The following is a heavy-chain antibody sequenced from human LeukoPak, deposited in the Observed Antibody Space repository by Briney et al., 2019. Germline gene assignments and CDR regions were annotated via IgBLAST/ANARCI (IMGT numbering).Heavy chain of an antibody. J-gene: IGHJ4*02. CDR3: ARQAQTPVTTYSIAGSVDY. D-gene: IGHD4-17*01. Sequence: GGSLRLSCAASGFTFSSYAMSWVRQAPGKGLEWVAVISYDGNNRYYADSVKGRFAISRDSSKNTVHLQMSSLRTEDTAVYYCARQAQTPVTTYSIAGSVDYWGQGTLVTVSS. CDR2: ISYDGNNR. V-gene: IGHV3-30*09. CDR1: GFTFSSYA.